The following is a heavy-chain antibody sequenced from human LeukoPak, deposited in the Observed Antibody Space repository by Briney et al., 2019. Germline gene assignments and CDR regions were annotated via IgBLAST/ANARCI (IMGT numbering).Heavy chain of an antibody. CDR2: INHSGST. CDR3: ARGQGYIWGSYRFDY. D-gene: IGHD3-16*02. Sequence: SETLSLTCAVYGGSFSGYYWSWIRQPPGKGLEWIGEINHSGSTNCNPSLKSRVTISVDTSKNQFSLKLSSVTAADTAVYYCARGQGYIWGSYRFDYWGQGTLVTVSS. CDR1: GGSFSGYY. V-gene: IGHV4-34*01. J-gene: IGHJ4*02.